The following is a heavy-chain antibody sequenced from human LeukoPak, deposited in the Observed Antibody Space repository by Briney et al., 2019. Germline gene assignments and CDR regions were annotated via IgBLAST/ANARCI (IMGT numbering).Heavy chain of an antibody. V-gene: IGHV4-39*01. D-gene: IGHD1-26*01. Sequence: PSETLSLTCTVSGGSICSSGYYWGWIRQPPGKGLEWIVSITNSGSTYYNPSLTSRVTISLNTSKKKFSLRLSSVTAADTAVFYCATTTHSGSHDYWGQGILVTVSS. CDR3: ATTTHSGSHDY. J-gene: IGHJ4*02. CDR2: ITNSGST. CDR1: GGSICSSGYY.